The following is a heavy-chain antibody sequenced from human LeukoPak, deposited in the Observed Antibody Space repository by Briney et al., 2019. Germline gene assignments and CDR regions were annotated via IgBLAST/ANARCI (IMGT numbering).Heavy chain of an antibody. CDR1: GYSLSSGYY. CDR3: ARLLTGWFDP. Sequence: SETLSLTCTVSGYSLSSGYYWGWIRQPPGKGLEWIGSVDHSGGTYYNPSLRSRVSISVDTSKNQFSLKLSSVTAADTAVYYCARLLTGWFDPWGQGTLVTVSS. V-gene: IGHV4-38-2*02. D-gene: IGHD7-27*01. J-gene: IGHJ5*02. CDR2: VDHSGGT.